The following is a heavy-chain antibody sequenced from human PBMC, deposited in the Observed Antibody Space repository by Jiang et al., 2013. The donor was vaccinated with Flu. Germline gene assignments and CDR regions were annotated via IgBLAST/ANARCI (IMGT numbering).Heavy chain of an antibody. D-gene: IGHD3-16*01. CDR1: GGSFSGYY. CDR3: ARVLGDQRANWFDP. V-gene: IGHV4-34*01. CDR2: INHSGST. J-gene: IGHJ5*02. Sequence: LLKPSETLSLTCAVYGGSFSGYYWSWIRQPPGKGLEWIGEINHSGSTNYNPSLKSRVTISVDTSKNQFSLKLSSVTAADTAVYYCARVLGDQRANWFDPWGQGTLVTVSS.